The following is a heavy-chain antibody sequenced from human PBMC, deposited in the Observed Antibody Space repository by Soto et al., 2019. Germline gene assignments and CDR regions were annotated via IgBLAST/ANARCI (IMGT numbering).Heavy chain of an antibody. V-gene: IGHV2-5*02. D-gene: IGHD6-19*01. CDR1: GFSLSTSEVG. CDR2: IYWDDDK. J-gene: IGHJ5*02. Sequence: QITLKESGPTLVKPTQTLTLTCTFSGFSLSTSEVGVGWIRQPPGKALQWLALIYWDDDKRYSPSLKSRLTIAKDTSKNQVVLTITYMDPVDTATYYCAHAPGIAVTTNWFDPWGQGILVTVSA. CDR3: AHAPGIAVTTNWFDP.